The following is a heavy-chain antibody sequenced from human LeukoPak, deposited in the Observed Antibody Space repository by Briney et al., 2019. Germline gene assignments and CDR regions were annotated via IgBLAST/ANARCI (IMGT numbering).Heavy chain of an antibody. CDR1: GYTFTGYY. D-gene: IGHD2-15*01. V-gene: IGHV1-2*02. CDR3: TPAPSEGGYFDY. Sequence: VASVKVSCKASGYTFTGYYMHWVRQGPGQGLEWMGWINPNSGGTNYAQKFQGRVTMTRDTSISTAYMELSRLRSDDTAVYYCTPAPSEGGYFDYWGQGTLVTVSS. CDR2: INPNSGGT. J-gene: IGHJ4*02.